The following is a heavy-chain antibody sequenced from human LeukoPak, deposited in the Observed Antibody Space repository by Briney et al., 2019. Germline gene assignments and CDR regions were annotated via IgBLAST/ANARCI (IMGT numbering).Heavy chain of an antibody. D-gene: IGHD3-16*01. CDR2: INHSGST. V-gene: IGHV4-34*01. CDR3: ARVGDPHPAYWYFDL. J-gene: IGHJ2*01. Sequence: SETLSLTCAVYGGSFSGYYWSWIRQPPGKGLEWIGEINHSGSTNYNPSLKSQVTISVDTSKNQFSLKLSSVTAADTAVYYCARVGDPHPAYWYFDLWGRGTLVTVSS. CDR1: GGSFSGYY.